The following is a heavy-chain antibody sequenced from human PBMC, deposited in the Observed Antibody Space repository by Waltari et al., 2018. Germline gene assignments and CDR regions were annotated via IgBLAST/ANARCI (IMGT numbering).Heavy chain of an antibody. CDR2: IYHSGST. V-gene: IGHV4-38-2*01. D-gene: IGHD6-13*01. J-gene: IGHJ4*02. CDR1: GYSISSGYY. Sequence: QVQLQESGPGLVKPSETLSLTCAVSGYSISSGYYWGWIRQPQGKGLEWIGSIYHSGSTYYNPSLKSRVTISVDTSKNQFSLKLSSVTAADTAVYYCARHLAIAAAGDYWGQGTLVTVSS. CDR3: ARHLAIAAAGDY.